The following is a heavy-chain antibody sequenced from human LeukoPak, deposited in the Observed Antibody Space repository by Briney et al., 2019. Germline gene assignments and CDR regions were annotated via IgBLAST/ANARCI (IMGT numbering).Heavy chain of an antibody. D-gene: IGHD5-24*01. CDR2: ITPSGGT. CDR1: GYTFTSYA. J-gene: IGHJ4*02. Sequence: ASVRVSCKASGYTFTSYAIHWVRQAPGQGLEWMGWITPSGGTNYPQKFQGRVAITWDTSITTAYMDLSRLTSDDTAVYYCARDRYGDGFAHLDYWGQGALVTVSS. CDR3: ARDRYGDGFAHLDY. V-gene: IGHV1-2*02.